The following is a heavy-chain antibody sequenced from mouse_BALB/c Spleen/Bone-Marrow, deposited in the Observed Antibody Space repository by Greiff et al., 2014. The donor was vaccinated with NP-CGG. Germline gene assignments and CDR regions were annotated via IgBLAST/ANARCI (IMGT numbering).Heavy chain of an antibody. CDR1: AYSITSGYG. CDR3: TRETAIVADFDY. D-gene: IGHD1-1*01. Sequence: EVHLVESGPDLVKPSQSVSLTCTVTAYSITSGYGWHWIRQFPGNRLEWMGYIHYSGNTDYNPSLKSRISITRDTSKNQFFLQLNSLTTEDTATYYCTRETAIVADFDYWGQGTTLTVSS. V-gene: IGHV3-1*02. J-gene: IGHJ2*01. CDR2: IHYSGNT.